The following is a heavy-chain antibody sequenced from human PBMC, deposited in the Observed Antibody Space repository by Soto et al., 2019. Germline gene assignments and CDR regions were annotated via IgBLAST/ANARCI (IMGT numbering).Heavy chain of an antibody. CDR2: IYYSGST. Sequence: SETLSLTCTVSGGSISSSSYYWGWIRQPPGKGLEWIGSIYYSGSTYYKPSLKSRVTISVDTSKNQFSLKLSSVTAADTAVFYCSRISSYSSSWPSYYYYYYGMDVWGQGTTVTVSS. J-gene: IGHJ6*02. CDR3: SRISSYSSSWPSYYYYYYGMDV. CDR1: GGSISSSSYY. D-gene: IGHD6-13*01. V-gene: IGHV4-39*01.